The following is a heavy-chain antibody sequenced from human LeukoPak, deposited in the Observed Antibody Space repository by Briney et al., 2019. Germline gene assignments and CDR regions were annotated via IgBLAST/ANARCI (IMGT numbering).Heavy chain of an antibody. CDR1: GFTFSTYS. D-gene: IGHD4-17*01. V-gene: IGHV3-53*01. J-gene: IGHJ5*02. CDR3: IVFGDSNH. CDR2: IHTSGDT. Sequence: GGSLRLSCAASGFTFSTYSLNWVRQAPGKGLEWVSAIHTSGDTCYADSVKGRFTISRDTSKNTLYLQINSLRVEDTAVYYCIVFGDSNHWGQGTLVTVSS.